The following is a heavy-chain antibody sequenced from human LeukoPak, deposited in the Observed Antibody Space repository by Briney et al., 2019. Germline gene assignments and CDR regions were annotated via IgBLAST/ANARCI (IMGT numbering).Heavy chain of an antibody. CDR2: INPNSGGT. J-gene: IGHJ6*02. V-gene: IGHV1-2*02. CDR3: ASDTVTYYYYGMDV. D-gene: IGHD4-17*01. Sequence: ASVKVSCKASGYTFTGYYMHWVRQAHGQGLEWMGWINPNSGGTNYAQKFQGRVTMTRDTSISTAYMELSRLRSDDTAVYYCASDTVTYYYYGMDVWGQGTTVTVSS. CDR1: GYTFTGYY.